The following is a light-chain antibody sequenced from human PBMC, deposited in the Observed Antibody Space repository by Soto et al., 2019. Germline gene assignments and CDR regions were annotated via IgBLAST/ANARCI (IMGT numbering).Light chain of an antibody. CDR1: QGISSY. CDR2: AAS. CDR3: QQSYSTPLT. V-gene: IGKV1-39*01. Sequence: DIQMTQSPSSLSASVGDRVTITCRASQGISSYLKLYQQKPGKAPKLLIYAASSLQSGVPSRFSGSGSGTDFTLTISSLQPEDFATYYCQQSYSTPLTFGGGTKVEIK. J-gene: IGKJ4*01.